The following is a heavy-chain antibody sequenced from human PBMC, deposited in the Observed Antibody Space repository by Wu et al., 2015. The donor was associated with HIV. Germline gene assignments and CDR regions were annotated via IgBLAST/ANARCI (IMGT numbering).Heavy chain of an antibody. CDR1: GYPFTAFY. J-gene: IGHJ4*02. D-gene: IGHD3-10*01. CDR2: INPNSGGT. V-gene: IGHV1-2*02. Sequence: QVQLVQSGAEVKKPGASFKVSCKTSGYPFTAFYINWIRQAPGQGFEWLGWINPNSGGTNYAQKFQGRVTMTRDTSISTVYLELRRLTSDDTATYYCARTNFWFGGAWGQGTLVTVSS. CDR3: ARTNFWFGGA.